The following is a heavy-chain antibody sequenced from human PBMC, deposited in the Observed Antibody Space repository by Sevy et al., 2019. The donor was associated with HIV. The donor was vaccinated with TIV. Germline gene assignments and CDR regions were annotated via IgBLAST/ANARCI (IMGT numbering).Heavy chain of an antibody. V-gene: IGHV4-31*03. J-gene: IGHJ6*02. CDR3: ARDSCTSPSCQHWGYYALDV. Sequence: SETLSLTCTVSGGSISSDGYYRSWIRQNPGKGLEWIGYIYDNGNSDYNPSLKSRVAISVDTSKNQFSLRLSSVTAADTAVYYCARDSCTSPSCQHWGYYALDVWGQGTTVTVSS. CDR2: IYDNGNS. CDR1: GGSISSDGYY. D-gene: IGHD2-2*01.